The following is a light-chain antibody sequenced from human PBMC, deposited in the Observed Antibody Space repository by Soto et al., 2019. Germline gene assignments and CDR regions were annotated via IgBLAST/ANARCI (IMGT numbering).Light chain of an antibody. CDR3: SSYTSSSTLVV. V-gene: IGLV2-14*01. CDR2: DVS. Sequence: QSALTQPASVSGSPGQSITISCTGTSSDVGGYNYVSWYQQHPGKAPKLMIYDVSNRPSGVSNRFSGSKSGNTASLTNSGLKAEDEADYYCSSYTSSSTLVVFGGGTKLTVL. CDR1: SSDVGGYNY. J-gene: IGLJ2*01.